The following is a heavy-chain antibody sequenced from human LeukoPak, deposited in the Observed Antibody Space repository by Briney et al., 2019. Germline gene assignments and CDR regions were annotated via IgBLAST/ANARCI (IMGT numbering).Heavy chain of an antibody. V-gene: IGHV3-9*01. CDR3: AKDTGAVAGTRYYYYGMDV. Sequence: GRSLRLSCAASGFTFDDYAMHWVRQAPGKGLEWVSGISWNSGSIGYADSVKGRFTISRDNAKNSLYLQMNSLRAGDTALYYCAKDTGAVAGTRYYYYGMDVWGQGTTVTVSS. J-gene: IGHJ6*02. CDR1: GFTFDDYA. CDR2: ISWNSGSI. D-gene: IGHD6-19*01.